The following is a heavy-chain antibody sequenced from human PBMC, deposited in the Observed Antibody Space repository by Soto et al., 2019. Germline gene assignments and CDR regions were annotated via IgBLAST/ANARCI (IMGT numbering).Heavy chain of an antibody. CDR3: VRGGGRGRFDP. D-gene: IGHD2-15*01. Sequence: GGSLTLSCPGSGFTFGDSYMSWIRHAPRKGLEWLSYISPGSRYPAYADSVKGRFTISRDNARRSLYLQMMSLTAEDTAIEYCVRGGGRGRFDPWGQGTMVTVSS. V-gene: IGHV3-11*05. J-gene: IGHJ5*02. CDR1: GFTFGDSY. CDR2: ISPGSRYP.